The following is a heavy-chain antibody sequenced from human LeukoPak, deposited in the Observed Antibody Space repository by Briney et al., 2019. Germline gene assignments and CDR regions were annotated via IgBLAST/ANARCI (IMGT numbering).Heavy chain of an antibody. CDR2: ISSSGSPI. CDR1: GFTFSNYE. D-gene: IGHD3-10*01. J-gene: IGHJ5*02. Sequence: GGSLRLSCAASGFTFSNYEMSWVRQSPGKGLEWVSYISSSGSPIYYADSVKGRFTISRDNAKNSLYLQMNSLRAEDTAVYYCARGANYSGYWFDPWGQGTLVTVSS. V-gene: IGHV3-48*03. CDR3: ARGANYSGYWFDP.